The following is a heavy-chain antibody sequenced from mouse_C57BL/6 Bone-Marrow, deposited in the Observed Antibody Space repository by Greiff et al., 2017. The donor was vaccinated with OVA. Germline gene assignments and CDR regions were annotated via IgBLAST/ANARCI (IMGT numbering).Heavy chain of an antibody. CDR2: IYPGDGDT. J-gene: IGHJ2*01. D-gene: IGHD1-1*01. CDR1: GYAFSISW. V-gene: IGHV1-82*01. Sequence: LVEPGASVMIPCQASGYAFSISWLNLVKQRPGKCIEWIGRIYPGDGDTNYNGKFKGKATLTADKSSITAYMQLSSLTSEDSAVYYCARYYGSSNGFYIDNWGQGTTLTVSS. CDR3: ARYYGSSNGFYIDN.